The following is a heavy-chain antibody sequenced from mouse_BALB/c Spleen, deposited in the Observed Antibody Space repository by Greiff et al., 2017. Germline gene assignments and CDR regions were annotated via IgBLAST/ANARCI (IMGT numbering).Heavy chain of an antibody. CDR3: NVYGNYGYFDV. CDR1: GFNIKDYY. Sequence: EVKLVESGAELVRSGASVKLSCTASGFNIKDYYMHWVKQRPEQGLEWIGWIDPENGDTEYAPKFQGKATMTADTSSNTAYLQLSSLTSEDTAVYYCNVYGNYGYFDVWGAGTTVTVSS. J-gene: IGHJ1*01. D-gene: IGHD2-1*01. V-gene: IGHV14-4*02. CDR2: IDPENGDT.